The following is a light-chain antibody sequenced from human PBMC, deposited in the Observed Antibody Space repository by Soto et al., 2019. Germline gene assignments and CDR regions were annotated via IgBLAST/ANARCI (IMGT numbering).Light chain of an antibody. J-gene: IGKJ4*01. V-gene: IGKV3-15*01. Sequence: EIVMTQSPATLSVSPWERATLSCRASQSVSSSFLAWYQQKVGQAPRLLISDASTRATGIPARFSGSGSGTEFTLTISSLQSEDFAVYYCHQRSNWPPTFGGGTKVDIK. CDR2: DAS. CDR1: QSVSSSF. CDR3: HQRSNWPPT.